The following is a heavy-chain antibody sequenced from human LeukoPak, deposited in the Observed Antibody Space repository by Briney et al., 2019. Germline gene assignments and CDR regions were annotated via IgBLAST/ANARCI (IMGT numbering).Heavy chain of an antibody. J-gene: IGHJ4*02. CDR2: ISGSGGST. D-gene: IGHD3-10*01. V-gene: IGHV3-23*01. CDR3: AKDVRGITMVRGVITPGY. Sequence: GGSLRLSCAASGFTFSSYAMSWVRQAPGKGLEWVSAISGSGGSTYYADSVKGRFTISRDNSKNTLYPQMNSLRAEDTAVYYCAKDVRGITMVRGVITPGYWGQGALVTVSS. CDR1: GFTFSSYA.